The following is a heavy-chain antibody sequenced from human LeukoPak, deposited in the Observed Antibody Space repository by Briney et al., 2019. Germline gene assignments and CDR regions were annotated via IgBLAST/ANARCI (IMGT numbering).Heavy chain of an antibody. Sequence: SETLSLTCTVSGGSISSYYWSWIRQPPGKGLEWIGYIYYSGSTNYNPSLKSRVTMSVDTSKNQFSLKLSSVTAADTAVYYCARAVDDAGNYFDYWGQGTLVTVSS. V-gene: IGHV4-59*01. CDR1: GGSISSYY. CDR2: IYYSGST. CDR3: ARAVDDAGNYFDY. D-gene: IGHD5-12*01. J-gene: IGHJ4*02.